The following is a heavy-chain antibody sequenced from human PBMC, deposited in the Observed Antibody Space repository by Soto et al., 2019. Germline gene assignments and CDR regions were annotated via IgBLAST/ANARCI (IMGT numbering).Heavy chain of an antibody. J-gene: IGHJ4*02. Sequence: VSVKVSCKASGYTFTSYAMHWVRQAPGQRLEWMGWINAGNGNTKYSQKFQGRVTITRDTSASTAYMELSSLRSEDTAVYYCARTTPNLGASDYWGQGTLVTVSS. V-gene: IGHV1-3*01. CDR3: ARTTPNLGASDY. D-gene: IGHD4-4*01. CDR1: GYTFTSYA. CDR2: INAGNGNT.